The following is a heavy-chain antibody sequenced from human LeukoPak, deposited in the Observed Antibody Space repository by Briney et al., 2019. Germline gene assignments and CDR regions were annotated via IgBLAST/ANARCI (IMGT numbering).Heavy chain of an antibody. CDR3: ARDCSGGSCYKAFDV. CDR2: IYYSGST. CDR1: GGSISSSSYY. V-gene: IGHV4-39*07. Sequence: PSETLSLTCTVSGGSISSSSYYWGWIRQPPGKGLEWIGSIYYSGSTYYNPSLKSRVTISVDTSKNQFSLKLSSVTAADTAVYYCARDCSGGSCYKAFDVWGQGTMVTVSS. J-gene: IGHJ3*01. D-gene: IGHD2-15*01.